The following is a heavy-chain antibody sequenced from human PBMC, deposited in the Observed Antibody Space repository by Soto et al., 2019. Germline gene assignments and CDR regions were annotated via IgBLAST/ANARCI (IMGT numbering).Heavy chain of an antibody. CDR3: ERRNPPDELGYCSGGRCLDP. Sequence: ASVKVSCKASGYTFTSYGISWVRQAPGQGLEWMGWISAYNGNTNYAQKPQGRVTMTTDKSTSTAYMELRSLRSDDTAVYYCERRNPPDELGYCSGGRCLDPWGQGTLVTVSS. J-gene: IGHJ5*02. V-gene: IGHV1-18*01. CDR1: GYTFTSYG. D-gene: IGHD2-15*01. CDR2: ISAYNGNT.